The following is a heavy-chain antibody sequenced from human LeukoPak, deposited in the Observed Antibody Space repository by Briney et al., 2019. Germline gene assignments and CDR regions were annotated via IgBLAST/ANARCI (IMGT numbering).Heavy chain of an antibody. D-gene: IGHD3-10*01. Sequence: GGSLRVSCAASGFMFSDHGMNWVRQAPGKGLEWVSSVSSRSRYMYYADSVKGRFTIFRDDAENSLYLQLNSLRAEDTAVYYCARMHGEIDYWGQGTLVTVSS. CDR2: VSSRSRYM. CDR1: GFMFSDHG. J-gene: IGHJ4*02. CDR3: ARMHGEIDY. V-gene: IGHV3-21*01.